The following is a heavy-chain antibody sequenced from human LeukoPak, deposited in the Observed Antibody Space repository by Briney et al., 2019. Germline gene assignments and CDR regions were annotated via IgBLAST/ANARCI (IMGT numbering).Heavy chain of an antibody. CDR1: AYTFTDYY. J-gene: IGHJ4*02. V-gene: IGHV1-2*02. D-gene: IGHD5-18*01. CDR3: ARGGIQVWLPLDY. Sequence: GASVKVSCKASAYTFTDYYIHCVRQAPGQGLEWMGCINPNSGGTISAQKFQGRVTMNRDTSVSTSYMELGRLSSDDTAIYYCARGGIQVWLPLDYWSQETLVTVSS. CDR2: INPNSGGT.